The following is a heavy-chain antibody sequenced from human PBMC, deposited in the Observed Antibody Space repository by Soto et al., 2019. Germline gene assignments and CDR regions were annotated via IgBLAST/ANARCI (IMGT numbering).Heavy chain of an antibody. D-gene: IGHD2-21*02. CDR3: THSRCGGDCLQSYSSHYYYGMAV. V-gene: IGHV2-5*02. CDR1: GFSLSTGGVG. Sequence: QITLMESGPTLVKPTQTLTLTCTFSGFSLSTGGVGVGWIRQPPGKALEWLALIYWDDDKRYSPSLRSRLTITKDTSNTQVVLTMTNMDPVDTATYYCTHSRCGGDCLQSYSSHYYYGMAVWGQGTTVTVSS. J-gene: IGHJ6*02. CDR2: IYWDDDK.